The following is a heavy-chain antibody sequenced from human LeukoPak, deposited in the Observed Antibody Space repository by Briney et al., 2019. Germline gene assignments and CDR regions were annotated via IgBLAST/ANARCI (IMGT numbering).Heavy chain of an antibody. Sequence: SETLSLTCTVSGVSISSSSYYWGWIRQPPGKGLEWIGSIYYSGSTYYNPSLKSRVTISVDTSKNQFSLKLSSVTAADTAVYYCARHYERVWFGKFDYWGQGTLVTVSS. J-gene: IGHJ4*02. CDR2: IYYSGST. V-gene: IGHV4-39*01. D-gene: IGHD3-10*01. CDR1: GVSISSSSYY. CDR3: ARHYERVWFGKFDY.